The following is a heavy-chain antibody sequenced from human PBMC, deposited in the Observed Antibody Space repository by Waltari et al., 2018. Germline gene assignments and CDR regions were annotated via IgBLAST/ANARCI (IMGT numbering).Heavy chain of an antibody. J-gene: IGHJ4*02. CDR1: GFTFSSCE. Sequence: EVHLVESGGGLVQPGGSLRLSCAASGFTFSSCEMNWVRQAPGKGRELISYISSIVGIIYSADAVKGRFTISRDNAKNSLYLQMNSLRAEDTAVYYCASHGGYYYEKSQGYWWGQGTLVTVSS. CDR2: ISSIVGII. CDR3: ASHGGYYYEKSQGYW. V-gene: IGHV3-48*03. D-gene: IGHD3-22*01.